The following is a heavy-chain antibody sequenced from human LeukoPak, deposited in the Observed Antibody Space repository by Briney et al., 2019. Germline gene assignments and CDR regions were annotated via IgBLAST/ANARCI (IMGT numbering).Heavy chain of an antibody. Sequence: SVKVSCKASGGTFSSYAISWVRQAPGQGLEWMGRIIPILGIADYAQKFQGRVTITADKSTSTAYMELSSLRSEDTAVYYCASPNYGDDPSFDYWGQGTLVTVSS. CDR3: ASPNYGDDPSFDY. CDR1: GGTFSSYA. J-gene: IGHJ4*02. D-gene: IGHD4-17*01. V-gene: IGHV1-69*04. CDR2: IIPILGIA.